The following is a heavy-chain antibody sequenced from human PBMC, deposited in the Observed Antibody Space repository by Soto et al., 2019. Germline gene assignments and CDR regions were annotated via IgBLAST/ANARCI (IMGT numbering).Heavy chain of an antibody. V-gene: IGHV1-69*13. Sequence: ASVKVSCKAAGGSFSSYAISWVRQAPGQGLEWMGGIIPIFGTANYAQKFQGRVTITADESTSTAYMELSSLRSEDTAVYYCARDLRTVTTRYYYGMDVWGQGTLVTVSS. D-gene: IGHD4-17*01. CDR2: IIPIFGTA. CDR3: ARDLRTVTTRYYYGMDV. J-gene: IGHJ6*02. CDR1: GGSFSSYA.